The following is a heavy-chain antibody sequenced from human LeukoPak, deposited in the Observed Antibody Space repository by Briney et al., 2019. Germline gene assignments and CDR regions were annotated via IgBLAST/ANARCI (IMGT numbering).Heavy chain of an antibody. CDR1: GGPLSSYA. V-gene: IGHV1-69*05. CDR3: AREERFPHAWLDP. CDR2: IIRVFGTA. Sequence: GASVKVSFKASGGPLSSYAISWVRPASGQGLGGVGGIIRVFGTANYAQKFQGRVTITMDESTSTAYMELSSLRSEDTAVYYCAREERFPHAWLDPWGQGTLVTVSS. D-gene: IGHD3-10*01. J-gene: IGHJ5*02.